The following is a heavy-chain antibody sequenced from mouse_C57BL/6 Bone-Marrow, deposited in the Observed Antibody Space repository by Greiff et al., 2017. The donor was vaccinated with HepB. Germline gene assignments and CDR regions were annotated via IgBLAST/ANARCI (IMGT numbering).Heavy chain of an antibody. D-gene: IGHD2-4*01. Sequence: EVKLMESGPELVKPGASVKIPCKASGYTFTDYNMDWVKQSHGKSLEWIGDINPNNGGTIYNQKFKGKATLTVDKSSSTAYMELRSLTSEDTAVYYCARSTMYDYDLYFDYWGQGTTLTVSS. CDR1: GYTFTDYN. J-gene: IGHJ2*01. V-gene: IGHV1-18*01. CDR2: INPNNGGT. CDR3: ARSTMYDYDLYFDY.